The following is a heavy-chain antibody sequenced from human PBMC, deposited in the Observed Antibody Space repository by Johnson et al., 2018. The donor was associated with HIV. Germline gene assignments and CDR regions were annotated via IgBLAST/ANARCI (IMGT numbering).Heavy chain of an antibody. V-gene: IGHV3-30*18. CDR2: VSHDGSNE. Sequence: QVLLVESGGGVVQPGGSLRLSCAASGFTFSSYGMHWVRQAPGKGLEWLAVVSHDGSNEYYADSVKGRCTVSRDNTKNTLYLQMNSLRPEDTAVYYCVKERQLVRSFDIWGQGTMVAVSS. CDR1: GFTFSSYG. CDR3: VKERQLVRSFDI. D-gene: IGHD6-6*01. J-gene: IGHJ3*02.